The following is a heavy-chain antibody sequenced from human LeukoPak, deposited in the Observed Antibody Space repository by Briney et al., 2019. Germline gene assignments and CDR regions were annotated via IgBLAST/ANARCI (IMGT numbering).Heavy chain of an antibody. J-gene: IGHJ6*04. V-gene: IGHV4-59*01. D-gene: IGHD1-26*01. CDR3: ARDNSYRAKDV. CDR1: GGSISSYF. Sequence: PSETLSLTCIVSGGSISSYFWSWIRQPPGKGLEWIGHIYYSGSTNYNPSLESRVTISIGTSKNQFSLKLSSVTAADTAVYYCARDNSYRAKDVWGKGTPVTVSS. CDR2: IYYSGST.